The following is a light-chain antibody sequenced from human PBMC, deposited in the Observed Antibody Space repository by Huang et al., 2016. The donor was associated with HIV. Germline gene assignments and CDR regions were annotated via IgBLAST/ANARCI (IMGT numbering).Light chain of an antibody. V-gene: IGKV1-NL1*01. CDR1: RGISDS. J-gene: IGKJ2*01. CDR2: AAS. CDR3: QQYYGTPYT. Sequence: DIQVTQSPSSLSASGGDRVTVTCRPSRGISDSLVWYQQKPGRAPKLLVYAASSLESGVPARFSGSGAGADFTLTINNLQPEDFATYYCQQYYGTPYTFGQGTKVEIK.